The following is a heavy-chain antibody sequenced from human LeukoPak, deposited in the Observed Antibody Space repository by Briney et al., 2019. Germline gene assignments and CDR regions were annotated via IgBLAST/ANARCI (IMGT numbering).Heavy chain of an antibody. D-gene: IGHD3-22*01. CDR3: ARSKAYYDSSGYANDC. V-gene: IGHV4-4*07. CDR1: GGSISSYY. Sequence: PSEAPSLTCTVSGGSISSYYWSWIRQPAGKGLEWIGRIYSSGSTNYDPSLKSRVTMSVDTSKNQFSLKLSSVTAADTAVYYCARSKAYYDSSGYANDCWGQGTLVTVSS. J-gene: IGHJ4*02. CDR2: IYSSGST.